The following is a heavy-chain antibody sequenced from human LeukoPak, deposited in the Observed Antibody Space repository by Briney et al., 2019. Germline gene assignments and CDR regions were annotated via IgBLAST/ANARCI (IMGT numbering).Heavy chain of an antibody. J-gene: IGHJ3*02. D-gene: IGHD1-26*01. CDR3: ARDMVGLVGAPDAFDI. CDR1: GYTFTGYY. V-gene: IGHV1-69*13. CDR2: IIPIFGTA. Sequence: ASVKVSCKASGYTFTGYYMHWVRQAPGQGLEWMGGIIPIFGTANYAQKFQGRVTITADESTSTAYMELSSLRSEDTAVYYCARDMVGLVGAPDAFDIWGQGTMVTVSS.